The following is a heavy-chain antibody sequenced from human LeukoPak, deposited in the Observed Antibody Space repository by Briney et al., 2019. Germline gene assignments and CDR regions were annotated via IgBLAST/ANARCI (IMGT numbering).Heavy chain of an antibody. J-gene: IGHJ4*02. CDR2: INQDGGER. D-gene: IGHD3-10*01. V-gene: IGHV3-7*01. CDR1: EFTFSRFW. CDR3: ARDLYYYGSGSPFFDY. Sequence: GGSLRLSCAASEFTFSRFWMSWVRQAPGKGLEWVANINQDGGERNYVDSVKGRFTISRDNSKNTLYLQMNSLRAEDTAVYYCARDLYYYGSGSPFFDYWGQGTLVTVSS.